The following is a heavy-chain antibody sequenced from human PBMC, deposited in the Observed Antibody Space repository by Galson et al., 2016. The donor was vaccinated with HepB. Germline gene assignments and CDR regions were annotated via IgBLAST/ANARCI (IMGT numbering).Heavy chain of an antibody. Sequence: SLRLSCAASGFTFSTYGMHWVRQGPGKGLEWVAMISSDGSTSYYGDSVKGRFTISRDNSEDTLYLLMNSLRTEDTAVYFCVKDWGFYSGSGSYSYHLDSWGQGTLVTVS. CDR2: ISSDGSTS. CDR3: VKDWGFYSGSGSYSYHLDS. J-gene: IGHJ4*02. V-gene: IGHV3-30*18. D-gene: IGHD3-10*01. CDR1: GFTFSTYG.